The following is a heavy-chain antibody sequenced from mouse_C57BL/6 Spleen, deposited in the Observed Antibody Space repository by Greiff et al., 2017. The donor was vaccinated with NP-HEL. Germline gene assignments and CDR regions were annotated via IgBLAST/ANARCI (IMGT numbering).Heavy chain of an antibody. D-gene: IGHD3-2*02. CDR3: ARERQHREFAY. CDR2: ITPSTGGT. CDR1: GYTFTSYW. Sequence: VQLQQPGTELVKPGASVKLSCKASGYTFTSYWMHWVKQRPGQGLAWIGNITPSTGGTNYNEKFKSKATLTVDKSSSTAYMQLSSLRSEDSAVYYCARERQHREFAYWGQGTLVTVSA. V-gene: IGHV1-53*01. J-gene: IGHJ3*01.